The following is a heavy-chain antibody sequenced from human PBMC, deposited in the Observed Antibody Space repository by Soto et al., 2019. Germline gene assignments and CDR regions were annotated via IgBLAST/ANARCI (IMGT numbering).Heavy chain of an antibody. Sequence: PSETLSLTCAVSGGSISSGGYSWSWIRQPPGKGLEWIGYIYYSGSTYYNPSLKSRVTISVDTSKNQFSLKLSSVTAADTAVYYCARARQLLYPWGQGTLVTVSS. V-gene: IGHV4-30-2*05. J-gene: IGHJ5*02. D-gene: IGHD2-2*01. CDR2: IYYSGST. CDR1: GGSISSGGYS. CDR3: ARARQLLYP.